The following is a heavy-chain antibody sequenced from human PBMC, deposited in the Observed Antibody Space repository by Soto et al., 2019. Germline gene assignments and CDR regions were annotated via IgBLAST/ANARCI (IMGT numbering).Heavy chain of an antibody. V-gene: IGHV5-51*01. D-gene: IGHD2-2*01. J-gene: IGHJ3*02. Sequence: GESLKISCKGSGYSFTSYWIGWVRQMPGKGLEWMGIIYPGDSDTRYSPSFQGQVTISADKSISTAYLQWSSLKASDTAMYYCARHTVNVVPAASFDIWGQGTMVTVSS. CDR1: GYSFTSYW. CDR2: IYPGDSDT. CDR3: ARHTVNVVPAASFDI.